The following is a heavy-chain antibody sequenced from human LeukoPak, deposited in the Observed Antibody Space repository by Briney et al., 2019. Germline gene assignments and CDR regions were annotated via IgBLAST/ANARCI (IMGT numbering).Heavy chain of an antibody. D-gene: IGHD3-22*01. V-gene: IGHV3-74*01. CDR2: INSDGSST. CDR3: ARSGTHYYDSSGYGY. J-gene: IGHJ4*02. CDR1: GFTVSSYW. Sequence: GGSLRLSCAASGFTVSSYWMHWVRHAPGKGLVWVSRINSDGSSTSYADSVKGRFTISRDNAKNTLYLQMNSLRAEDTAVYYCARSGTHYYDSSGYGYWGQGTLVTVSS.